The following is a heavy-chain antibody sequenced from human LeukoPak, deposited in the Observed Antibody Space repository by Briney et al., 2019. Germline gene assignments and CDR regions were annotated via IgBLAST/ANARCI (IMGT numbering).Heavy chain of an antibody. CDR1: GFRFSGYV. V-gene: IGHV3-23*01. J-gene: IGHJ4*02. Sequence: GGSLRLSCAASGFRFSGYVMSWVRQAPGRGLEYVSSIDFSDDGASYYADSVKGRFTISRDNSKNTLFLQMNSLRVEDTAFYYCARVDSGNYDYWGQGTLLTVSS. CDR2: IDFSDDGAS. D-gene: IGHD1-26*01. CDR3: ARVDSGNYDY.